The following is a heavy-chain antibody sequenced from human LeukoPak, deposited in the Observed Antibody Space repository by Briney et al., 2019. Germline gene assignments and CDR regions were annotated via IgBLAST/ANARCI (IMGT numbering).Heavy chain of an antibody. Sequence: GGSLRLSCVASGXTFSDYYMSWIRQAPGKGLEWVSYISSSSSYTNYADSVKGRFTISRDNAKNSLYLQMNSLRAEDTAVYYCARDLIAVAGTRGMGYWGQGTLVTVSS. D-gene: IGHD6-19*01. CDR1: GXTFSDYY. CDR3: ARDLIAVAGTRGMGY. J-gene: IGHJ4*02. CDR2: ISSSSSYT. V-gene: IGHV3-11*05.